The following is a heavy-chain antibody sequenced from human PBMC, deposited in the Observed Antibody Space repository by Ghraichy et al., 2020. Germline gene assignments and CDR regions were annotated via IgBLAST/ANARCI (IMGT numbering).Heavy chain of an antibody. CDR1: GFTFSSYA. D-gene: IGHD6-19*01. CDR2: ISSSCIST. CDR3: AKDLGWLPDY. J-gene: IGHJ4*02. V-gene: IGHV3-23*01. Sequence: LTCAASGFTFSSYAMSWVRQAPGKGLDWVSVISSSCISTYYADSVKGRFTISRDSSKNTLYLQMNSLRAEDTAVYYCAKDLGWLPDYWGQGILVTVSS.